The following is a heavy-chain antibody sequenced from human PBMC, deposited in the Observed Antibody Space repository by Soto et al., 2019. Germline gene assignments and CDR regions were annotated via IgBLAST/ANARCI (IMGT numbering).Heavy chain of an antibody. CDR2: IKQDGSEK. J-gene: IGHJ5*02. CDR1: GFTFSSYW. V-gene: IGHV3-7*01. D-gene: IGHD4-17*01. Sequence: EVQLVESGGGLVQPGGSLRLSCAASGFTFSSYWMSWVRQAPGKGLEWVANIKQDGSEKYYVDSVKGRFTIARDNAKNSLYLQMNSLRAEDTAVYYCARDRVGDYGGAYNWFDPWGQGTLVTVSS. CDR3: ARDRVGDYGGAYNWFDP.